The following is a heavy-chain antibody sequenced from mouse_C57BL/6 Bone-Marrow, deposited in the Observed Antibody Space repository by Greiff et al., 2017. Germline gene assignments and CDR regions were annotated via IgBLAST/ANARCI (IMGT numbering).Heavy chain of an antibody. V-gene: IGHV1-7*01. CDR3: ASGYYPPWFAY. CDR1: GYTFTSYW. J-gene: IGHJ3*01. D-gene: IGHD2-3*01. CDR2: INPSSGYT. Sequence: QVQLQQSGAELAKPGASVTLSCKASGYTFTSYWMHWVKQRPGQGLEWIGYINPSSGYTKSNQKFKDKATLTAYKSSSTAYMQLSSLTYEDSAVYYCASGYYPPWFAYWGQGTLVTVSA.